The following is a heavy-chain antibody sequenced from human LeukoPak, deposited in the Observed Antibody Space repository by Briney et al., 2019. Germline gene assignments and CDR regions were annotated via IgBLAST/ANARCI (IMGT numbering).Heavy chain of an antibody. CDR1: GYTFTGYY. D-gene: IGHD6-13*01. CDR2: MNPNSGNT. CDR3: ASLGIAAADKMFDP. J-gene: IGHJ5*02. V-gene: IGHV1-8*02. Sequence: ASVKVSCKASGYTFTGYYMHWVRQAPGQGLEWMGWMNPNSGNTGYAQKFQGRVTMTRNTSISTAYMELSSLRSEDTAVYYCASLGIAAADKMFDPWGQGTLATVSS.